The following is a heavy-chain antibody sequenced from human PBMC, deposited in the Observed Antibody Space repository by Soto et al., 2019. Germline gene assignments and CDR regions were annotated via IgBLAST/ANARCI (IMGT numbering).Heavy chain of an antibody. J-gene: IGHJ4*02. CDR1: GGSTSSGGYY. CDR2: IYYSGST. CDR3: ASSQSSGWKGFDY. V-gene: IGHV4-31*03. Sequence: SETLSLTCTVSGGSTSSGGYYWSWIRQHPGKGLEWIGYIYYSGSTYYNPSLKSRVTISVDTSKNQFSLKLSSVTAADTAVYSCASSQSSGWKGFDYWGQGTLVTVSS. D-gene: IGHD6-19*01.